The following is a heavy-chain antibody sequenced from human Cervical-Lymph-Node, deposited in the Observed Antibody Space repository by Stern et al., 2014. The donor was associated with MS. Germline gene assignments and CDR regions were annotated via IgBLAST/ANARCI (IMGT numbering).Heavy chain of an antibody. CDR2: IDWDDDT. J-gene: IGHJ6*02. Sequence: ESGPALVRPTQTLTLTCTFSGFSLNTLGMCVSWIRQPPGKALEWLARIDWDDDTYYSASLETRLSISKDTSKDQVVLRMTNMDPADTATYYCARSNDYGDFYGLDVWGQGTTVTVSS. D-gene: IGHD4-17*01. CDR3: ARSNDYGDFYGLDV. V-gene: IGHV2-70*11. CDR1: GFSLNTLGMC.